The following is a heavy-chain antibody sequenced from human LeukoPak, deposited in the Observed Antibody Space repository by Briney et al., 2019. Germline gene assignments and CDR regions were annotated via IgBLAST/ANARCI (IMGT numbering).Heavy chain of an antibody. CDR2: IYYSGTT. Sequence: LETLSLTCTVSGGSISSSSYYWGWIRQPPGKGLQWIGNIYYSGTTYYNPSLKSRVTISLDTSKNQFSLKLSSVTAADTAVYYCARGGWGYYYYYMDVWGKGTTVTVSS. V-gene: IGHV4-39*07. D-gene: IGHD1-26*01. CDR1: GGSISSSSYY. J-gene: IGHJ6*03. CDR3: ARGGWGYYYYYMDV.